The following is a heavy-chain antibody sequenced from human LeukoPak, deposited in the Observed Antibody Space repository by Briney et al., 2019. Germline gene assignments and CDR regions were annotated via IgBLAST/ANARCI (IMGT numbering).Heavy chain of an antibody. V-gene: IGHV1-69*02. CDR1: GGTLITYT. J-gene: IGHJ5*02. CDR3: ARGGDWFGP. CDR2: ITPLLTIT. Sequence: ASVKVSCKASGGTLITYTISWLRQAPGQGLEWRGRITPLLTITKYAQKFQGRVTITADRSTSTVHMELNSLPSEDTAVYYSARGGDWFGPWGQGSLVTVSS. D-gene: IGHD3-10*01.